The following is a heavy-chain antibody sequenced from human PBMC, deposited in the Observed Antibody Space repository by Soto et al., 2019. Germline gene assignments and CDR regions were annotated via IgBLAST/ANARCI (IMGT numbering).Heavy chain of an antibody. D-gene: IGHD3-9*01. J-gene: IGHJ4*02. CDR1: GFNFDSYA. CDR2: VSYDGTKT. V-gene: IGHV3-30*04. CDR3: ARDYSGGEILTGRDVFDF. Sequence: QEQLVESGGGVVQPGRSLRLTCAASGFNFDSYAMHWVRKTPGKGQEWLAVVSYDGTKTHYAGSVRGRFSISRDNLRNTLTLQMNSLTAEDTGVYYCARDYSGGEILTGRDVFDFWGQGTLVTVSS.